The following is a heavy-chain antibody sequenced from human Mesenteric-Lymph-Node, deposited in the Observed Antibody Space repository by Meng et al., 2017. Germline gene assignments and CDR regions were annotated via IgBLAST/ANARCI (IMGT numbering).Heavy chain of an antibody. CDR3: ARISRFNYDYDY. CDR2: IFSNDEK. J-gene: IGHJ4*02. CDR1: GFSLSNDKVG. V-gene: IGHV2-26*01. D-gene: IGHD3-22*01. Sequence: VPLKASGPGLVKSTEALTLTCTVSGFSLSNDKVGVTWVRQPPGKALEWLTHIFSNDEKYYNTSLKSRLTISRDTSKSQVVLTMANMDPVDTATYYCARISRFNYDYDYWGQGTLVTVSS.